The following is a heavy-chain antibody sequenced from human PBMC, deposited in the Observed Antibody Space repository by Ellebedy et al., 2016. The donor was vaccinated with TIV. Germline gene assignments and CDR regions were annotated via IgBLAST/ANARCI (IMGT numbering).Heavy chain of an antibody. CDR3: AKSITRGGWRKAVAG. Sequence: GGSLRLXXAASGFTVSSNYMSWVRQAPGKGLEWVSAISGSGGSTYYADSVKGRFTISRDNSKNTLYLQMNSLRAEDTAVYYCAKSITRGGWRKAVAGWGQGTLVTVSS. J-gene: IGHJ4*02. D-gene: IGHD6-19*01. CDR1: GFTVSSNY. CDR2: ISGSGGST. V-gene: IGHV3-23*01.